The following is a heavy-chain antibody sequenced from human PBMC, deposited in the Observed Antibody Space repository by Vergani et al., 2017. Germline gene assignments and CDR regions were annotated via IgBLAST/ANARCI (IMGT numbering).Heavy chain of an antibody. V-gene: IGHV3-33*01. CDR2: TWYVGNNK. Sequence: QVQLVESGGGVVQPGRSLRLSCAASGFTFNQYGMHWVRQAPGKGLEWVAVTWYVGNNKQYADSVKGRFTISRDNSKSTMYLKMNSLRDEDTGVYYCARDLRLLYNRFDPWGQGTLVTVSS. CDR1: GFTFNQYG. D-gene: IGHD1-14*01. J-gene: IGHJ5*02. CDR3: ARDLRLLYNRFDP.